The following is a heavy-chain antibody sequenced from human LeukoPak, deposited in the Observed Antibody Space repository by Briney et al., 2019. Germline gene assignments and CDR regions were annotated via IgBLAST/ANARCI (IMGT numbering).Heavy chain of an antibody. V-gene: IGHV3-23*01. CDR1: GFTFSSYA. CDR2: ISGSGGST. Sequence: GGSLRLSCAAFGFTFSSYAMSWVRQAPGKGLEWVSAISGSGGSTYYADSVKGRFTISRDNSKNTLYLQMNSLRAEDTAVYYCAKVPLWELLEHWGQGTLVTVSS. D-gene: IGHD1-26*01. CDR3: AKVPLWELLEH. J-gene: IGHJ4*02.